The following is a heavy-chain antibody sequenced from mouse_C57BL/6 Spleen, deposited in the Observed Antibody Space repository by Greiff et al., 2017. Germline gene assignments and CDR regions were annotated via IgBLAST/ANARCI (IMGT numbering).Heavy chain of an antibody. CDR1: GYTFTSYW. V-gene: IGHV1-64*01. D-gene: IGHD2-4*01. CDR3: AGSKSYYDYDYSALDY. CDR2: IHPNSGST. J-gene: IGHJ4*01. Sequence: VQLQQPGAELVKPGASVKLSCKASGYTFTSYWMHWVKQRPGQGLEWIGMIHPNSGSTNYNEKFKNKATLTVDKSSSTAYIQLSSLTSEDSAVYYCAGSKSYYDYDYSALDYWGQGTSVTVSS.